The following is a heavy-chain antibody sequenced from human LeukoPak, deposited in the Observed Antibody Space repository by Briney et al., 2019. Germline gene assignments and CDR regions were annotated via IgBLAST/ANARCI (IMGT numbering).Heavy chain of an antibody. CDR3: ASVNCSSTSCYRYYYYYGMDV. D-gene: IGHD2-2*01. J-gene: IGHJ6*02. CDR2: IYYSGST. CDR1: GGSVSSGSYY. V-gene: IGHV4-61*03. Sequence: SETLSLTCTVSGGSVSSGSYYWSWIRQPPGKGLEWIGYIYYSGSTNYNPSLKSRVTISVDTSKNHFSLKLSSVTAADTAVYYCASVNCSSTSCYRYYYYYGMDVWGQGTTVTVSS.